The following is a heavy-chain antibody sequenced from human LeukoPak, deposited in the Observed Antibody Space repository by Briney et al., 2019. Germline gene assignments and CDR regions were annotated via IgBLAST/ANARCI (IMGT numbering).Heavy chain of an antibody. V-gene: IGHV3-30*04. J-gene: IGHJ4*02. D-gene: IGHD3-10*01. Sequence: GGSLRLSCAASGFAFSSYPMHWVRQAPGKGLEQVAVISFDGSNKYYRDSVKGRFTISRDNSKDTLYLQMNSLRAEDTAVYFCARAPYYASGSYYYWGPGTLVTVPS. CDR1: GFAFSSYP. CDR2: ISFDGSNK. CDR3: ARAPYYASGSYYY.